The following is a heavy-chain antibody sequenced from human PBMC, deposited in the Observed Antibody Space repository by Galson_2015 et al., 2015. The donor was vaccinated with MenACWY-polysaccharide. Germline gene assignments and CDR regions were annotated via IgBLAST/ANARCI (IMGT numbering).Heavy chain of an antibody. J-gene: IGHJ4*02. CDR1: GDSISNNY. D-gene: IGHD3-10*01. Sequence: ETLSLTCTVSGDSISNNYWTWVRQPAGKGLEWIGRVYADGETNYNSSPKSRVITSTDTSKNQFSLKLSSVTAADTAVYYCARGRRGEGTDYWGQGTLVTVSS. V-gene: IGHV4-4*07. CDR2: VYADGET. CDR3: ARGRRGEGTDY.